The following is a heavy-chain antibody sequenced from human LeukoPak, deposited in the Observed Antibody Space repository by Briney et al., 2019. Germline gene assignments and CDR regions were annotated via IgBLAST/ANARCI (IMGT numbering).Heavy chain of an antibody. J-gene: IGHJ4*02. CDR3: ASGRYSSSWSHDY. Sequence: GGSLRLSCAASGFTVSSNYMSWVRQAPGKWLDWVSVIYSGGSTYYADSVKGRFTISRDNSKNTLYLQMNRLRAEDTAVYYCASGRYSSSWSHDYWGQGTLVTVSS. CDR2: IYSGGST. CDR1: GFTVSSNY. D-gene: IGHD6-13*01. V-gene: IGHV3-53*01.